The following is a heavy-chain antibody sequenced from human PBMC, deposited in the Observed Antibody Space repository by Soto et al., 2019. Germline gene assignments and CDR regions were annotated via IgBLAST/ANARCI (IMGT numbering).Heavy chain of an antibody. CDR2: INPRGGST. CDR1: GYTFNSYY. CDR3: ARDPLSGLFQDY. V-gene: IGHV1-46*02. Sequence: ASVKVSCKASGYTFNSYYMHWVRQPPGQGLEWMGIINPRGGSTSYAQKFQGRVTMTRDTSTSTVYMELSSLRSEDTAVYYCARDPLSGLFQDYWGQGTLVTVSS. D-gene: IGHD3-22*01. J-gene: IGHJ4*02.